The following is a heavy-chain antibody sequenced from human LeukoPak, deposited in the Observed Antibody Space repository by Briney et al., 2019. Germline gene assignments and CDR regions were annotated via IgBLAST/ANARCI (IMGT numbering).Heavy chain of an antibody. D-gene: IGHD3-22*01. CDR3: ARGFYYYDSSGYQKGDTFDY. CDR2: INHSGST. V-gene: IGHV4-34*01. CDR1: GGSFSGYY. J-gene: IGHJ4*02. Sequence: SETLSLTCAVYGGSFSGYYWNWIRQPPGKGLEWIGEINHSGSTNYNPSLKSRVTISVDTSKNQFSLKLSSVTAADTAVYYCARGFYYYDSSGYQKGDTFDYWAREPWSPSPQ.